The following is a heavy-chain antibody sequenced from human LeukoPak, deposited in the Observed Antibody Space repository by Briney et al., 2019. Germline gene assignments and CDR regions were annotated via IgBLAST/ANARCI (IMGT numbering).Heavy chain of an antibody. CDR1: GFTFSSYC. V-gene: IGHV3-7*04. CDR2: INQDGSKK. J-gene: IGHJ5*02. Sequence: GGSLRLSCAASGFTFSSYCMSWVRQAPGKGLEWVANINQDGSKKYYVDSVKGRFTISRDNAKNSLYLQMNSLRAEDTAVYYCARDSGYCSSTSCYADWLDHWGQGTLVTVSS. D-gene: IGHD2-2*03. CDR3: ARDSGYCSSTSCYADWLDH.